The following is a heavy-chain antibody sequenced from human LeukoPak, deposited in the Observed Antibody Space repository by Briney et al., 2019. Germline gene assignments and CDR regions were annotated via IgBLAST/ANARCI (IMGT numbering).Heavy chain of an antibody. CDR3: GKAGYLYY. J-gene: IGHJ4*02. CDR1: GFTISTYA. Sequence: PGGSLRLSCAASGFTISTYAMSWVRQAPGKGLEWVAGISGSGGNTYYADSVKGRFTVSRDNSKQTLYLQMNSLRAEDMAVYFCGKAGYLYYWGQGTLVTVSS. V-gene: IGHV3-23*01. CDR2: ISGSGGNT.